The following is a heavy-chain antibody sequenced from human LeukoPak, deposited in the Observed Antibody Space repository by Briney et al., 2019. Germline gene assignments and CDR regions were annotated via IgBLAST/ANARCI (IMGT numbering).Heavy chain of an antibody. CDR1: GYIFNNYA. CDR2: ISGSGST. J-gene: IGHJ4*02. D-gene: IGHD6-13*01. V-gene: IGHV3-23*01. Sequence: PGGSLRLSCVASGYIFNNYAVSWVRQAPGKGLEWVSAISGSGSTYYADSVKGRFTISRDNSKNTGYLQMNSLRAEDTAVYYCAKGKYSSSWYFDYWGQGTLVTVSS. CDR3: AKGKYSSSWYFDY.